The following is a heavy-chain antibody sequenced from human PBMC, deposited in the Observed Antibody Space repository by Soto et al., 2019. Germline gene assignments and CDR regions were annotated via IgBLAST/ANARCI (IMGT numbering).Heavy chain of an antibody. V-gene: IGHV1-18*01. CDR1: GYTFTSYG. J-gene: IGHJ6*02. Sequence: ASVKVSCKASGYTFTSYGISWVRQAPGQGLEWMGWISAYNGNTNYAQKLQGRVTMTTDTSTSIAYMELRSLRSDDTAVYYCAVGYSSGWSLYYGMDVWGQGTTVTVSS. CDR3: AVGYSSGWSLYYGMDV. CDR2: ISAYNGNT. D-gene: IGHD6-19*01.